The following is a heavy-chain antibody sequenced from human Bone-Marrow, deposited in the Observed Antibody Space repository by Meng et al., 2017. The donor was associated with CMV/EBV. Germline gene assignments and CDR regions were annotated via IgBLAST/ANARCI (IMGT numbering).Heavy chain of an antibody. Sequence: ASVKVSCKTSGYTFTGYYIHWVRQAPGQGLEWMGWINANGGKTNYAQKFQGRVTMTRDKSMNTAYMELSNLRSTDTAVYFCATGLGRKALKDYFDFWGRGTVVTVSS. CDR3: ATGLGRKALKDYFDF. D-gene: IGHD3-16*01. CDR1: GYTFTGYY. CDR2: INANGGKT. V-gene: IGHV1-2*02. J-gene: IGHJ3*01.